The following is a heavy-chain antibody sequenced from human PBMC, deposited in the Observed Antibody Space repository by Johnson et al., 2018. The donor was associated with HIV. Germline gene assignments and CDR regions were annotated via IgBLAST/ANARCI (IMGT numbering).Heavy chain of an antibody. CDR3: AKGGSAVAVAFDI. V-gene: IGHV3-11*04. J-gene: IGHJ3*02. D-gene: IGHD6-19*01. CDR1: GFTFSDYY. Sequence: VQLVESGGGVVQPGRSLRLSCAASGFTFSDYYMSWIHQAPGKGLEWISYISSSGDTTHYADSVKGRFTISRDNSKNTLYLQMNSLRAEDTAVYYCAKGGSAVAVAFDIWGQGTMVTVSS. CDR2: ISSSGDTT.